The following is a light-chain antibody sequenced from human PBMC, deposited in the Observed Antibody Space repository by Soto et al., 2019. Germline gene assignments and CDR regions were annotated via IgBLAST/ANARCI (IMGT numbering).Light chain of an antibody. CDR1: QNLGTLY. V-gene: IGKV3-20*01. CDR2: SAS. J-gene: IGKJ1*01. Sequence: IEFTEYPGTLSLSPGERGTLSCRASQNLGTLYLAWFQQKSGQAPRLLIYSASRRATVIPDRFSCSVSGTYFTLTISRLEPEDFAVYYCQQYGSSGTFGQGTRWIT. CDR3: QQYGSSGT.